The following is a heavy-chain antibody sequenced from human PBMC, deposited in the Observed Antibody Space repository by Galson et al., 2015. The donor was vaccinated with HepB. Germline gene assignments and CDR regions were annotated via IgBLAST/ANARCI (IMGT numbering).Heavy chain of an antibody. J-gene: IGHJ6*02. CDR3: ARDIRRTPGIAVAGRPVGYYYYGMDV. D-gene: IGHD6-19*01. CDR1: GYTFTSYG. Sequence: QSGAEVKKPGASVKVSCKASGYTFTSYGISWVRQAPGQGLEWMGWISAYNGNTNYAQKLQGRVTMTTDTSTSTAYMELRSLRSDDTAVYYCARDIRRTPGIAVAGRPVGYYYYGMDVWGQGTTVTVSS. V-gene: IGHV1-18*04. CDR2: ISAYNGNT.